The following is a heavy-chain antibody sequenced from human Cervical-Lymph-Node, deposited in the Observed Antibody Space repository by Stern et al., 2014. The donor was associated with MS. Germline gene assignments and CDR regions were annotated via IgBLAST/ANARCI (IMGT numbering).Heavy chain of an antibody. D-gene: IGHD2-2*01. CDR3: AKDKGSDIVVVPAAFRDYYYGMDV. J-gene: IGHJ6*02. CDR2: ISWNSGSI. V-gene: IGHV3-9*01. CDR1: GFTFGDYA. Sequence: EVQLVESGGGLVQPGRSLRLSCTASGFTFGDYAIHWVRQVPGKGLEWVSGISWNSGSIAYADSVKGRFTISRDNAKNSLYLQMNSLRVEDTALYYCAKDKGSDIVVVPAAFRDYYYGMDVWGQGTTVTVSS.